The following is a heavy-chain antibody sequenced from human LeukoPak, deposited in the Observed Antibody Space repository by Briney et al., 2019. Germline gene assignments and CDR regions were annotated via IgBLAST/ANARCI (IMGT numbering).Heavy chain of an antibody. CDR2: INSDGSSI. D-gene: IGHD2-2*01. Sequence: GGSLRLSCAASGFTFSSYWMHWVRQAPGRGLVWVSRINSDGSSISYADSVKGRFTISRDNAKNTLYLQMNSLRAEDTAVYYCARGDCSSTSCRQDFDPWGQGTLVTVSS. CDR1: GFTFSSYW. CDR3: ARGDCSSTSCRQDFDP. V-gene: IGHV3-74*01. J-gene: IGHJ5*02.